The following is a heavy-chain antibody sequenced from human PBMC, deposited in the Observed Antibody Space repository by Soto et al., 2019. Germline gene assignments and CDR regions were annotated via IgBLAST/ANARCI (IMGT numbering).Heavy chain of an antibody. V-gene: IGHV3-33*01. D-gene: IGHD3-10*01. J-gene: IGHJ6*03. Sequence: GGSLRLSCAASGFTFSSYGMHWVRQAPGKGLEWVAVIWYDGSNKYYADSVKGRFTISRDNSKNTLYLQMNSLRAEDTAVYYCAVSGGDYYYMDVWGKGTTVTVS. CDR2: IWYDGSNK. CDR3: AVSGGDYYYMDV. CDR1: GFTFSSYG.